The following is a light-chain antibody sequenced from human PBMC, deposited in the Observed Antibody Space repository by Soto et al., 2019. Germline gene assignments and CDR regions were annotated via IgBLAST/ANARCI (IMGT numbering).Light chain of an antibody. J-gene: IGKJ1*01. Sequence: IEMTQSPDSLAVSLGERATINCKSSQNILYSSNNRNYLAWYQQKPGQAPRLLVYGATTRATDAPPRFRGSGSGTEFSLTISSLQSEDFATYYCQQYGGWPRTFGQGSRVEIK. V-gene: IGKV4-1*01. CDR3: QQYGGWPRT. CDR1: QNILYSSNNRNY. CDR2: GAT.